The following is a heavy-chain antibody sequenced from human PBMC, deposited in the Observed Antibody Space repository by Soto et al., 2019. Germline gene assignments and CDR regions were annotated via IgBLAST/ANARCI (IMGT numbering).Heavy chain of an antibody. D-gene: IGHD3-22*01. J-gene: IGHJ3*02. CDR2: IYPGDSDT. Sequence: GESLKISCKGSGYSFTSYWIGWVRQMPGKGLEWMGIIYPGDSDTRYSPSFQGQVTISADKSISTAYLQWSSLKASDTAMYYCARQERGNYYYDSSGYYYVQAFDIWGQGTMVTV. CDR1: GYSFTSYW. V-gene: IGHV5-51*01. CDR3: ARQERGNYYYDSSGYYYVQAFDI.